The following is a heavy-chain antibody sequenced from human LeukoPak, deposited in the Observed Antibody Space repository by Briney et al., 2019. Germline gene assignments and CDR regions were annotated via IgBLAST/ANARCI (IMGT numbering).Heavy chain of an antibody. Sequence: SETLSLTCTVSGGSISSYYWSWIRQPPGKGLEWIGHIYGSGNTNYNPSLKRRLTISVDTSKNDFSLQLTSVTAADTAVYYCARGTGWLPDWWGQGTLVTVSS. J-gene: IGHJ4*02. D-gene: IGHD6-19*01. V-gene: IGHV4-59*01. CDR1: GGSISSYY. CDR2: IYGSGNT. CDR3: ARGTGWLPDW.